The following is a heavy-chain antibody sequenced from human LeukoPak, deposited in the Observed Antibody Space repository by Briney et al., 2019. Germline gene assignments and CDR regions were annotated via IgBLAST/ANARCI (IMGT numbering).Heavy chain of an antibody. CDR2: LWGNNKNI. V-gene: IGHV3-23*01. J-gene: IGHJ4*02. D-gene: IGHD3-3*02. Sequence: GSLRLXXAASGFXXSTHTMSWVRRAPGKGLEWVSALWGNNKNIYYADSVKGRFTISRDNSGNMVYLQMNSLRAEDTAVYYCARNTAAFTPLDYWGQGTLVTVSS. CDR3: ARNTAAFTPLDY. CDR1: GFXXSTHT.